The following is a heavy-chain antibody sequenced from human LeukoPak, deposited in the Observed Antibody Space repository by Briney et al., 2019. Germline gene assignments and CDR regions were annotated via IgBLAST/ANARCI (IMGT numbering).Heavy chain of an antibody. CDR1: GFTFSSYT. CDR3: AKDRQQLANYFYYLDV. Sequence: GGSLRLSCAASGFTFSSYTMNWVRQPPGKGLEWVSNIGTSSTTTYYADSVKGRFTISRDNSKNTLYLQMISLRTEDTAVYYCAKDRQQLANYFYYLDVWGKGTTFSVSS. D-gene: IGHD6-6*01. J-gene: IGHJ6*03. CDR2: IGTSSTTT. V-gene: IGHV3-48*01.